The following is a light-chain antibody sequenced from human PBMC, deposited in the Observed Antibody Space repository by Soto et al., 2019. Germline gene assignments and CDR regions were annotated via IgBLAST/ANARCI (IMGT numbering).Light chain of an antibody. CDR1: QSISSN. J-gene: IGKJ1*01. V-gene: IGKV3-15*01. CDR2: GAS. CDR3: QQYHNWPPWT. Sequence: EIVMTQSPATLSVSPGERATLSCRASQSISSNLAWYQQKPGQAPSLLIYGASTRATGIPARFSGSGSGTEFTLTISSLQSEDFAVYYCQQYHNWPPWTFGRGTKVEIK.